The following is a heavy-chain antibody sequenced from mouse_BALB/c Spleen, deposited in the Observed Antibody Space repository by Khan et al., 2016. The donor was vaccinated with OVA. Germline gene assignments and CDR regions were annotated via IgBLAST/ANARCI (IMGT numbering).Heavy chain of an antibody. D-gene: IGHD3-1*01. CDR1: GYTFTTYT. V-gene: IGHV1-4*01. CDR3: ARSGKLVLRGGFTY. J-gene: IGHJ3*01. CDR2: INPSNDYT. Sequence: QVQLQQSGAELARPGASVKMSCKTSGYTFTTYTLHWVKQRPGRSLEWIGYINPSNDYTNYNQKFKDKSTLTTETSSSTAYMQLSSLTSEDSAVYYCARSGKLVLRGGFTYWGQGTLVTVSA.